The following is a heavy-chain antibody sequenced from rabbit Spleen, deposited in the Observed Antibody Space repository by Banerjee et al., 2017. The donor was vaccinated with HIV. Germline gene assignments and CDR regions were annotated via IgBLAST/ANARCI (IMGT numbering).Heavy chain of an antibody. D-gene: IGHD1-1*01. CDR1: GFSFSGDSY. CDR3: ARNYVNAFDP. CDR2: IDSGSSGFT. J-gene: IGHJ2*01. Sequence: QEQLVESGGGLVKPGGTLTLTCTASGFSFSGDSYMCWVRQAPGRGLEWIACIDSGSSGFTYFASWAKGRFTISKTSSTTVTLQMTSLTAADTATYFCARNYVNAFDPWGPGTLVTVS. V-gene: IGHV1S45*01.